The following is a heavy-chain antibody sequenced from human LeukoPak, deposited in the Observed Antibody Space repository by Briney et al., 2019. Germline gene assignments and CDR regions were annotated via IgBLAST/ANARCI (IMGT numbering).Heavy chain of an antibody. CDR1: GFTFSSYS. V-gene: IGHV3-21*01. Sequence: PGGSLRLSCAASGFTFSSYSMNWVRQAPGKGLEWVSSISSSTYIYYADSVKGRFTISRDNAKNSLYLQMNSLRAEDTAVYYCATERDPRVWFGDPPPDAFDIWGQGTMVTVSS. CDR2: ISSSTYI. CDR3: ATERDPRVWFGDPPPDAFDI. D-gene: IGHD3-10*01. J-gene: IGHJ3*02.